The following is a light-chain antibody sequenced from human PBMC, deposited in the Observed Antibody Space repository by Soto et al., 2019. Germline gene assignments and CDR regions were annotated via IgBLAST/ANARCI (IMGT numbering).Light chain of an antibody. CDR3: SSYTTSTTLI. CDR2: DVT. Sequence: QSVLTQPASVSGSPGQSITISCTGTSSDVGRYKLVSWYQQHPGTAPKLMIYDVTNRPSGVSNRFSGSKSGNTASLTISGLQAEDEADYYCSSYTTSTTLIFGGGTKVTVL. V-gene: IGLV2-14*03. CDR1: SSDVGRYKL. J-gene: IGLJ2*01.